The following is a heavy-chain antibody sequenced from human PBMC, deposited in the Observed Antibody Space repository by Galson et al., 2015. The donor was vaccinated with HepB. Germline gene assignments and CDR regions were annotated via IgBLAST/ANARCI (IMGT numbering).Heavy chain of an antibody. V-gene: IGHV7-4-1*02. CDR3: ARDTSYGRNFDY. CDR1: GYTFTSYG. D-gene: IGHD5-18*01. J-gene: IGHJ4*02. CDR2: INTNTGNP. Sequence: SVKVSCKASGYTFTSYGMNWVRQAPGQGLEWMGWINTNTGNPTYAQGFTGRFVFSLDTPVSTAYLQISSLKAEDTAVYYCARDTSYGRNFDYWGQGTLVTVSS.